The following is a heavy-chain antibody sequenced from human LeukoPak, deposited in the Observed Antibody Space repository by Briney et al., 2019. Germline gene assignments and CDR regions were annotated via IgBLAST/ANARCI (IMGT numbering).Heavy chain of an antibody. CDR2: IYTSGST. D-gene: IGHD2-2*01. J-gene: IGHJ6*03. V-gene: IGHV4-4*07. Sequence: SETLSLTCTVSGGSISSYYWSWIRQPAGKGLEWIGRIYTSGSTNYNPSLKGRVTMSVDTSKNQFSLKLSSVTAADTAVYYCARVTLCTSCYRGVYYYYMDVWGKGTTVTVSS. CDR3: ARVTLCTSCYRGVYYYYMDV. CDR1: GGSISSYY.